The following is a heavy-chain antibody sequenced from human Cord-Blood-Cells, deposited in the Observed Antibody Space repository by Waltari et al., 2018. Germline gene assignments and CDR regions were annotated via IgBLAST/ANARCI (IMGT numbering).Heavy chain of an antibody. CDR3: ARRGYCSGGSCYGLYYFDY. J-gene: IGHJ4*02. D-gene: IGHD2-15*01. Sequence: QLQLQESGPGLVKPSETLSLTCTVSGGSISSSSYYWGWIRQPPGKGLEWIGSIYYSGSTYYNPSRKRRVTISVDTAKNQFSLKLSSVTAADTAVYYCARRGYCSGGSCYGLYYFDYWGQGTLVTVSS. V-gene: IGHV4-39*01. CDR2: IYYSGST. CDR1: GGSISSSSYY.